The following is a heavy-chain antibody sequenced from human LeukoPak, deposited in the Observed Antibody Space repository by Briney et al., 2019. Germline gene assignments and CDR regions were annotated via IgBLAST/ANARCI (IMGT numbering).Heavy chain of an antibody. CDR2: ISGSGGST. Sequence: GGSLRLSCAASGFTFSSYAMSWVRQAPGKGLEWGSAISGSGGSTYYADSVKGRFTISRDNSKNTLYLQMNSLRAEDTAVYYCAKDLKEYYYDSSGHDYWGQGTLVTVSS. CDR1: GFTFSSYA. CDR3: AKDLKEYYYDSSGHDY. V-gene: IGHV3-23*01. D-gene: IGHD3-22*01. J-gene: IGHJ4*02.